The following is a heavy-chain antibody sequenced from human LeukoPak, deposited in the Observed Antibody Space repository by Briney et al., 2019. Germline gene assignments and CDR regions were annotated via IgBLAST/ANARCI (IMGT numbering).Heavy chain of an antibody. D-gene: IGHD3-3*01. CDR1: AGSISSYN. V-gene: IGHV4-59*08. CDR3: ARSMYDFWSGSTNAFDI. J-gene: IGHJ3*02. CDR2: IYYSKST. Sequence: SETLSLTSTVSAGSISSYNWSWIRQPPGKGPERIRYIYYSKSTNYNNSLKSGVTITVDTSKNQFSLKLSSVTAADTAVYYCARSMYDFWSGSTNAFDIWGQGTMVTVSS.